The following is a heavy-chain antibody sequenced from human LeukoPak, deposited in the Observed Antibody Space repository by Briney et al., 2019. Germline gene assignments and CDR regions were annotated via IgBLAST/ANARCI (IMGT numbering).Heavy chain of an antibody. CDR1: GYTFTGYY. Sequence: ASVKVSCKASGYTFTGYYMHWVRQAPGQGLEWMGWINPNSGGTNYAQKFQGRVTMTRDTSISTAYMELSRLRSDDTAVYYCTVGGSWYPDYYYMDVWGKGTTVTVSS. CDR3: TVGGSWYPDYYYMDV. D-gene: IGHD6-13*01. V-gene: IGHV1-2*02. J-gene: IGHJ6*03. CDR2: INPNSGGT.